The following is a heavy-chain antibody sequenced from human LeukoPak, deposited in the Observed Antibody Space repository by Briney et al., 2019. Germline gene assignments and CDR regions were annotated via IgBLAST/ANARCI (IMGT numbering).Heavy chain of an antibody. J-gene: IGHJ5*01. CDR3: VKDKYSDGFFDY. Sequence: GGSLRLSCAASGFTFSSYSMNWVRQRPGKGLEWVSLITWDGGSTFYADSVRGRFTISRDNNKDSLYLQMNSLRVDDTAFYYCVKDKYSDGFFDYWGHGTLVTVSS. CDR2: ITWDGGST. D-gene: IGHD5-12*01. V-gene: IGHV3-43D*03. CDR1: GFTFSSYS.